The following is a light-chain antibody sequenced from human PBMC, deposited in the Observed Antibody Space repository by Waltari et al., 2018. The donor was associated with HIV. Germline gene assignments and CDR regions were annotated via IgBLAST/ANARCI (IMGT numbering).Light chain of an antibody. CDR2: GAC. V-gene: IGKV3-11*01. CDR1: ESVSNY. Sequence: EIVLTQSPAPLSLSPGERATLSCRASESVSNYLAWYQQKPGQAPRLLIYGACNRATGIPARFSASGSGTDFTLTISSLEPEDFADYYCQHRNNWAVFGPGTKVDI. CDR3: QHRNNWAV. J-gene: IGKJ3*01.